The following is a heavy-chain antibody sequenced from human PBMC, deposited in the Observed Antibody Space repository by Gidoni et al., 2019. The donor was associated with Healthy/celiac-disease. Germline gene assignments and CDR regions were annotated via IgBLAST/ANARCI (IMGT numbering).Heavy chain of an antibody. J-gene: IGHJ4*02. D-gene: IGHD3-9*01. CDR1: GFTVSSNY. CDR3: ARGLDLRPYYFDY. V-gene: IGHV3-66*02. Sequence: EVQLVESGRGFVQPGGSLVLSCAASGFTVSSNYMSWVRQAQGKGLEWVSFIYSGVSTYYADSVKGRVTISRDNSKNTLYLQMNSLRAEDTTVYYCARGLDLRPYYFDYWGQGTLVTVSS. CDR2: IYSGVST.